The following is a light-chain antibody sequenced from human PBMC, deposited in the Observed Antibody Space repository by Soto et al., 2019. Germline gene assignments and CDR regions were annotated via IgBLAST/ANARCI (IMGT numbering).Light chain of an antibody. CDR2: AAS. CDR1: KSISSC. Sequence: DIQMTQSPSTLSASLGHRVTITCQARKSISSCLAWYQQKPGTAPNLLINAASNLQSGVPSRFSGSGSGTDFTLTISSLEPEDFATYYCQQTYSTPPTFGQGTKVDIK. J-gene: IGKJ1*01. V-gene: IGKV1-39*01. CDR3: QQTYSTPPT.